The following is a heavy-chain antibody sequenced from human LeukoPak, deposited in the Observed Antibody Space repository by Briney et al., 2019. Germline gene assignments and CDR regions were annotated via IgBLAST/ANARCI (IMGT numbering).Heavy chain of an antibody. V-gene: IGHV3-30*04. CDR3: ARGPRFGELLWHWFDP. J-gene: IGHJ5*02. CDR1: GFTFSSYA. CDR2: ISYDGSNK. Sequence: GGSLRLSCAASGFTFSSYAMHWVRQAPGKGLEWVAVISYDGSNKYYADSVKGRFTISRDNSKNTLYLQMNSLRAEDTAVYYCARGPRFGELLWHWFDPWGQGTLVTVSS. D-gene: IGHD3-10*01.